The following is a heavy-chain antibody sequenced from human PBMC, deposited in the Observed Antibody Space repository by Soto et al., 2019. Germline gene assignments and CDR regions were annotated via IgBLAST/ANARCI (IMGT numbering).Heavy chain of an antibody. CDR1: GFTFDDYA. J-gene: IGHJ6*02. CDR2: ISWNSGSI. D-gene: IGHD3-3*01. CDR3: AKDVFYDFWSGYKDPNYYYYGMDV. Sequence: GGSLRLSCAASGFTFDDYAMHWVRQAPGKGLEWVSGISWNSGSIGYADSVKGRFTISRDNAKNSLYLQMNSLRAEDTALYYCAKDVFYDFWSGYKDPNYYYYGMDVWGQGTTVTVSS. V-gene: IGHV3-9*01.